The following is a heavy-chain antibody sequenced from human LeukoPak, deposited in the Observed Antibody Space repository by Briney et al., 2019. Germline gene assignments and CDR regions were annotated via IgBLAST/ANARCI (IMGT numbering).Heavy chain of an antibody. CDR2: IYYSGST. Sequence: TSSETLSLTCTVSGGSISSYYWSWIRQPPGKGLEWIGHIYYSGSTNYNPSLKSRVTISVDTSKNQFSLKLSSVTAADTAVYYCARVRGGGYVSYYYYYMDVWGKGTTVTVSS. J-gene: IGHJ6*03. CDR1: GGSISSYY. CDR3: ARVRGGGYVSYYYYYMDV. D-gene: IGHD5-12*01. V-gene: IGHV4-59*01.